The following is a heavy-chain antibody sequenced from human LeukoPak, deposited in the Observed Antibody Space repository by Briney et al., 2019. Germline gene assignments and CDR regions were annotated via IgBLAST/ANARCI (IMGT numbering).Heavy chain of an antibody. CDR1: GGSFSGYY. CDR2: INHRGST. J-gene: IGHJ6*02. V-gene: IGHV4-34*01. Sequence: SETLSLTCAVYGGSFSGYYWSWIRQPPGKGLEWIGEINHRGSTNYNPSLKSRVTISVDTSKNQFSLKLSSVTAADTAVYYCARGPWDTIFGVVIRAYGMDVWGQGTTVTVSS. CDR3: ARGPWDTIFGVVIRAYGMDV. D-gene: IGHD3-3*01.